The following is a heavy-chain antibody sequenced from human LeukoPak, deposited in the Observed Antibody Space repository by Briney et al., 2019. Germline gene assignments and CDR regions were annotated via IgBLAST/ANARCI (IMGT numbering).Heavy chain of an antibody. V-gene: IGHV3-21*01. CDR3: ARDRHTYYYGMDV. J-gene: IGHJ6*04. CDR1: GFTVSSNS. Sequence: GGSLRPSCAAAGFTVSSNSMNWVRPAPGEGLEWGSSISSNSSYIYYADSVKGRFTISRDNAKNSLYLQMNSLRAEDTAVYYCARDRHTYYYGMDVWGKGTTVTVSS. CDR2: ISSNSSYI.